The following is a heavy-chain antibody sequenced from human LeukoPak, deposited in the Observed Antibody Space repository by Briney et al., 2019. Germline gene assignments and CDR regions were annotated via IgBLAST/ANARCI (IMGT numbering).Heavy chain of an antibody. CDR2: ISYDGSKK. CDR3: ARGPYSSGSSADY. Sequence: GGSLRLSCAASGFTFSSYGMHWVRQAPGKGLEWVAVISYDGSKKYYADSVKGRFTISRDNSKNTLYLQMNSLRAEDTAVYYCARGPYSSGSSADYWGQGTLVTVSS. CDR1: GFTFSSYG. D-gene: IGHD6-19*01. J-gene: IGHJ4*02. V-gene: IGHV3-30*03.